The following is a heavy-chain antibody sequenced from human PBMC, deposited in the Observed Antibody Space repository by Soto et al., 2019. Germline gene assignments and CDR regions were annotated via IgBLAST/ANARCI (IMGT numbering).Heavy chain of an antibody. Sequence: ASVKVSCKASGYTFTSYGISWVRQAPGQGLEWMGWISAYNGNTNYAQKLQGRVTMTTDTSTSTAYMELRSLRSDDTAVYYCARAYYDFWGGPPFYYYYMDVWGKGTTVNVSS. CDR2: ISAYNGNT. J-gene: IGHJ6*03. CDR3: ARAYYDFWGGPPFYYYYMDV. CDR1: GYTFTSYG. V-gene: IGHV1-18*01. D-gene: IGHD3-3*01.